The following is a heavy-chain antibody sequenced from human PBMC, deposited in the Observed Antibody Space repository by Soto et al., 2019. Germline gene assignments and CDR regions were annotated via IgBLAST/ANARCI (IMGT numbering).Heavy chain of an antibody. V-gene: IGHV3-30*18. D-gene: IGHD1-26*01. CDR2: ISYDGSHA. CDR1: GFTFTTYG. J-gene: IGHJ4*02. Sequence: QVQLVDSGGGVVQPGRSLRLSCAASGFTFTTYGMHWVRRAPGKGLEWVAVISYDGSHADYADSVKGRFTISRDNSKKTLYLQLNSLRAEDTAVYYCAKERTYSVASGFDYWGRGTLVTVSS. CDR3: AKERTYSVASGFDY.